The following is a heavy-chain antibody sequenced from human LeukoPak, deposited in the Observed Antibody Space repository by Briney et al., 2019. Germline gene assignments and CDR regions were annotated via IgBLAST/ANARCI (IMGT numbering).Heavy chain of an antibody. CDR2: SRNKADSYTT. D-gene: IGHD3-22*01. CDR1: GFTLSDYY. V-gene: IGHV3-72*01. Sequence: GGSLRLSCAASGFTLSDYYMDWVSQAPGKGLDWVGRSRNKADSYTTEYAASVTGRFTIAGDDSENSLYLQMNSLKTEDTAVYYCARGDSSGYSNYWGQGTLVTVSS. J-gene: IGHJ4*02. CDR3: ARGDSSGYSNY.